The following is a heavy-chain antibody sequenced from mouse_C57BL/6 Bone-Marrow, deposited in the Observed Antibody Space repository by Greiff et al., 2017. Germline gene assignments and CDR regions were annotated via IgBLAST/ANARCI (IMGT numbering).Heavy chain of an antibody. Sequence: VLLKQSGAELVKPGASVKVSCTASGYTFTSYGMSWVQQTPGQGLEWIGSIHPSDSDTNYQQKFKGRATLTVDKSSSTAYMQLSSLTSGDSAVYYCAIRSARATSDAMDYWGQGTSVTVSS. CDR1: GYTFTSYG. D-gene: IGHD3-1*01. V-gene: IGHV1-74*01. CDR2: IHPSDSDT. J-gene: IGHJ4*01. CDR3: AIRSARATSDAMDY.